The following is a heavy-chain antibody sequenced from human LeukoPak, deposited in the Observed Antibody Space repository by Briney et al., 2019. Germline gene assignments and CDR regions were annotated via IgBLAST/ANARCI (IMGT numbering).Heavy chain of an antibody. Sequence: SETLSLTCAVYGGSFSGYYWSWIRQPPGKGLEWIGEINHSGSTNYNPPLKSRVTISVDTSKNQFSLKLSSVTAADTAVYYCARGLGDTAMATPAFDIWGQGTMVTVSS. D-gene: IGHD5-18*01. CDR1: GGSFSGYY. J-gene: IGHJ3*02. CDR3: ARGLGDTAMATPAFDI. CDR2: INHSGST. V-gene: IGHV4-34*01.